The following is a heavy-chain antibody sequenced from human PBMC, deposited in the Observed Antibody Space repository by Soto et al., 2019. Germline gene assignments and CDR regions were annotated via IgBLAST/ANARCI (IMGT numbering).Heavy chain of an antibody. CDR2: INPNSGVT. Sequence: QVQLVQSGAEVRKPGASVTVSCRSSGDSFNDYYIHWVGQAPGQGLEWMGWINPNSGVTKYSQKFQGWVSMTRDTSIRTVYMQLSRLRSDDTAVYYCARESGGATATLDYYYFYMDVWGTGTTVTVSS. D-gene: IGHD5-12*01. V-gene: IGHV1-2*04. CDR3: ARESGGATATLDYYYFYMDV. J-gene: IGHJ6*03. CDR1: GDSFNDYY.